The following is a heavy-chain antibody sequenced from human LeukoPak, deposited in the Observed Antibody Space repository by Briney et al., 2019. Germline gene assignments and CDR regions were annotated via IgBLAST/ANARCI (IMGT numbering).Heavy chain of an antibody. CDR2: ISYDGSNK. J-gene: IGHJ4*02. D-gene: IGHD5-18*01. CDR1: GFTFSSYA. CDR3: ASPPPDTAMVPLGY. V-gene: IGHV3-30-3*01. Sequence: GGSLRLSCAASGFTFSSYAMHWVRQAPGKGLEWVAVISYDGSNKYYADSVKGRFTISRDNSKNTLYLQMNSLRAEDTAVYYCASPPPDTAMVPLGYWGQGTLVTVSS.